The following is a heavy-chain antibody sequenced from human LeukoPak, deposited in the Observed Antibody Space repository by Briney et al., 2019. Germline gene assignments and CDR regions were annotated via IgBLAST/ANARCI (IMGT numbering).Heavy chain of an antibody. Sequence: ASETLSLTCTVSGDSISGNYWTWIRQPPGKGLEWIGYIYYSGSTNYNAPLKSRVTMSVDTSKNQFSLKLSSVTAADTAVYYCARLGDGDNLRYFDYWGQGTLVTVSS. J-gene: IGHJ4*02. V-gene: IGHV4-59*08. CDR1: GDSISGNY. CDR2: IYYSGST. CDR3: ARLGDGDNLRYFDY. D-gene: IGHD5-24*01.